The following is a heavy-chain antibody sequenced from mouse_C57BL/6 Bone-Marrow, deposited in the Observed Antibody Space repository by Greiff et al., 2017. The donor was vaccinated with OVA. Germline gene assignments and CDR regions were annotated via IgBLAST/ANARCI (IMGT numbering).Heavy chain of an antibody. CDR3: ARPMGLRRGD. V-gene: IGHV1-64*01. Sequence: QVQLQQPGAELVKPGASVKLSCKASGYTFTSYWMHWVKQRPGQGLEWIGMIHPNSGSTNYNEKFKSKATLTVDKSSSTAYMQLSSLTSEDSAVYDCARPMGLRRGDWGQGTTLTVSS. CDR1: GYTFTSYW. J-gene: IGHJ2*01. D-gene: IGHD2-4*01. CDR2: IHPNSGST.